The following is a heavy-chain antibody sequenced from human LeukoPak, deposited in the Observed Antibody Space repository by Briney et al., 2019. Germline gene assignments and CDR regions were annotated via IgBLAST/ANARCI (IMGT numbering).Heavy chain of an antibody. CDR2: INSDGSST. Sequence: PGGSLRLSCAASGFTFSSYGMHWARQAPGKGLVWVSVINSDGSSTSYADSVKGRFTISRDNAKKTLCLQMNSLRAEDTAVYYCVRGFDVWGQGTMVTVSS. CDR3: VRGFDV. V-gene: IGHV3-74*01. CDR1: GFTFSSYG. J-gene: IGHJ3*01.